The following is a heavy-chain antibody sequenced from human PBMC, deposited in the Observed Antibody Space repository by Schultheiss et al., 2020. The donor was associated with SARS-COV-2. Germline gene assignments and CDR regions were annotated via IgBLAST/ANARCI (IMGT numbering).Heavy chain of an antibody. Sequence: SLKISCAASGFTFDDYAMHWVRQAPGKGLEWVSGIGWNNDSIGYADSVKGRFTISRDNAKNSLYLQMNSLRAEDTAVYYCARHSYGTIDYWGQGTLVTVSS. CDR1: GFTFDDYA. D-gene: IGHD5-18*01. CDR2: IGWNNDSI. CDR3: ARHSYGTIDY. J-gene: IGHJ4*02. V-gene: IGHV3-9*01.